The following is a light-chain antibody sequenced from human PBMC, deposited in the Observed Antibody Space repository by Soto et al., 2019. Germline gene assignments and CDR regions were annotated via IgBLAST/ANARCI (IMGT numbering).Light chain of an antibody. CDR2: GAS. J-gene: IGKJ1*01. V-gene: IGKV3-15*01. Sequence: EIVMTQSPATLSVSPEERATLSCRASQSVSGNLAWYQQKPGQAPRLLIYGASTRATGIPARFSGSGSGTEFTLTISSLQSEDFAVYYCQQYNKWPPWTFGQGTKVEIK. CDR1: QSVSGN. CDR3: QQYNKWPPWT.